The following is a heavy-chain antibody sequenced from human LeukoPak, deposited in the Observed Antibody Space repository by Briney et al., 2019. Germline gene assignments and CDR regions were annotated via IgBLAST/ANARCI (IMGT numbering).Heavy chain of an antibody. CDR1: GGSITNYY. CDR3: ARGVPYGPSYEFFDY. Sequence: PSETLSLTCTVSGGSITNYYWSWIRQPPVKGLECIGYIYYSGSTNYNPSLKSRVTISLHTSKNQFSLKLDSVTAADTAVYYCARGVPYGPSYEFFDYWGQGTLVTVSS. V-gene: IGHV4-59*01. J-gene: IGHJ4*02. CDR2: IYYSGST. D-gene: IGHD3-10*01.